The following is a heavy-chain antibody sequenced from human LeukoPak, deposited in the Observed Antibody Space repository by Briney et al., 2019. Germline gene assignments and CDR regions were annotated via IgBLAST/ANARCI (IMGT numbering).Heavy chain of an antibody. CDR3: AKRGGDGYYFDY. CDR1: GVSFSSGDSY. V-gene: IGHV4-61*02. J-gene: IGHJ4*02. Sequence: SETLSLTCTVSGVSFSSGDSYWSWIRQPAGKALEWIGRIYSSGSTHYSPSLESRVTISVDTSKNQFSLRLSSVTAADTAVYYCAKRGGDGYYFDYWGQGTLVTVSS. CDR2: IYSSGST. D-gene: IGHD3-16*01.